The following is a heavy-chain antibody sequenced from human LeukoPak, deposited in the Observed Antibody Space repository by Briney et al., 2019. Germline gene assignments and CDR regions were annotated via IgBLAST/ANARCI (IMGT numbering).Heavy chain of an antibody. D-gene: IGHD5-12*01. Sequence: GGSLRLSCAASGFTFSTFAMNWVRQAPGKGLEWVSTIIGRGSTYYADSVKGRFTISRDDSKNTVYLQMSSLRAEDTAVYYCAKDRTNSGFTIEAYWGQGTLVTVSS. CDR1: GFTFSTFA. CDR3: AKDRTNSGFTIEAY. V-gene: IGHV3-23*01. CDR2: IIGRGST. J-gene: IGHJ4*02.